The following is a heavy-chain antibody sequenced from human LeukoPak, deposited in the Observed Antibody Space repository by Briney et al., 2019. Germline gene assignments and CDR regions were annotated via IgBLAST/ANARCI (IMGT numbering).Heavy chain of an antibody. CDR3: AREARSNKGGHDY. D-gene: IGHD2/OR15-2a*01. J-gene: IGHJ4*02. CDR2: IYSGGST. CDR1: GFTVSSNY. V-gene: IGHV3-53*01. Sequence: PGGSLRLSCAASGFTVSSNYMSWVRRAPGKGLEWVSVIYSGGSTYYADSVKGRFTISRDNSKNTLYLQMNSLRAEDTAVYYCAREARSNKGGHDYWGQGTLVTVSS.